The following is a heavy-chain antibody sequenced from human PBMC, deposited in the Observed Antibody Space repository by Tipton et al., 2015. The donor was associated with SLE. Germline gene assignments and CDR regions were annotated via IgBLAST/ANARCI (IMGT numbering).Heavy chain of an antibody. V-gene: IGHV4-4*07. CDR1: GGSISSYY. CDR3: ARVPVGYCSSTSCSLVHYFDY. J-gene: IGHJ4*02. CDR2: IYTSGST. D-gene: IGHD2-2*01. Sequence: TLSLTCTVSGGSISSYYWSWIRQPAGKGLEWIGRIYTSGSTNYNPSLKSRVTISVDTSKNQFSLKLSSVTAADTAVYYCARVPVGYCSSTSCSLVHYFDYWGQGTLVTVSS.